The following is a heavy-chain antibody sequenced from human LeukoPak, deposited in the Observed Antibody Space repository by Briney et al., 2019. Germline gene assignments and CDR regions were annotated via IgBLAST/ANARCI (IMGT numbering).Heavy chain of an antibody. CDR3: ARDFQRDY. CDR1: GFTFSSYS. V-gene: IGHV3-21*01. J-gene: IGHJ4*02. CDR2: ISSSSSYI. Sequence: GGAPRISRAAPGFTFSSYSTNWGRPAPGEGLEWVSSISSSSSYIYYADSVKGRFTISRDNAKNSLYLQMNSLRAEDTAVYYCARDFQRDYWGQGTLVTVSS.